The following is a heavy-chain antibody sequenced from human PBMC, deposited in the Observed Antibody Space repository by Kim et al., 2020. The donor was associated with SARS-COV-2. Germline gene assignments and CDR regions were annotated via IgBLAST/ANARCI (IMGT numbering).Heavy chain of an antibody. CDR3: ARQFKQWLVLGLY. Sequence: YNPSLKSRVTISVDTSKNQFSLKLSSVTAADTAVYYCARQFKQWLVLGLYWGQGTLVTVSS. V-gene: IGHV4-39*01. D-gene: IGHD6-19*01. J-gene: IGHJ4*02.